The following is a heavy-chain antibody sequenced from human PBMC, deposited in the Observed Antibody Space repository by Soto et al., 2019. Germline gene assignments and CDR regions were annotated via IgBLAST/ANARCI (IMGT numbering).Heavy chain of an antibody. CDR1: GDSKTAYY. V-gene: IGHV4-59*01. D-gene: IGHD2-2*01. J-gene: IGHJ4*02. CDR3: ARDSTSWFLFDT. CDR2: FHNDKST. Sequence: ETLSLTCSVSGDSKTAYYWNWIRQPPGKPLEWIGYFHNDKSTTYNPSLKSRASISVDSSKRQVSLKITSVTAADTAVYYCARDSTSWFLFDTWGQGVLVTV.